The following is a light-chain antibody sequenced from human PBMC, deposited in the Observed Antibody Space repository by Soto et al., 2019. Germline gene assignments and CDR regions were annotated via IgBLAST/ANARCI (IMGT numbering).Light chain of an antibody. CDR2: GAS. J-gene: IGKJ5*01. CDR3: QQYNNWPIT. V-gene: IGKV3-20*01. CDR1: QSVTSSY. Sequence: ESVWTQSPGSLSLSPGERATLSCRASQSVTSSYLAWYQLKPSQAPRLLIYGASSRATGIPDRFSGSGSGTEFTLTISSLQSEDFAVYYCQQYNNWPITFGQGTRLEI.